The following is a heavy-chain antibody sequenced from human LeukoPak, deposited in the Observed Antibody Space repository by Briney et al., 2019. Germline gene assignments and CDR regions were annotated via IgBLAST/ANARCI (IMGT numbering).Heavy chain of an antibody. Sequence: ASVTVSCKASGYTFTSYDLNWVRQATGQGLEWMGWMNPNSGNTGYAPKFQGRVTMTRNTSISTAYMELSSQRSEDTAVYYCARKGPANYYYYYMDVWGKGTSVTVSS. J-gene: IGHJ6*03. CDR3: ARKGPANYYYYYMDV. D-gene: IGHD2-2*01. V-gene: IGHV1-8*01. CDR2: MNPNSGNT. CDR1: GYTFTSYD.